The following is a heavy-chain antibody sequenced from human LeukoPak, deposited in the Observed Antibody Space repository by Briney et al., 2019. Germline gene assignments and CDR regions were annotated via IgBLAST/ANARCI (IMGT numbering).Heavy chain of an antibody. D-gene: IGHD6-13*01. Sequence: SETLSLTCTVSGGSISSYYWNWIRQPPGKGLEWMGYIHYSGSTKYNPSLKSRVTISVDTSKNQFSLNLSSVTAADTAVYYCARDSSSGPKLDYWGQGTLVTVSS. CDR1: GGSISSYY. CDR2: IHYSGST. CDR3: ARDSSSGPKLDY. V-gene: IGHV4-59*12. J-gene: IGHJ4*02.